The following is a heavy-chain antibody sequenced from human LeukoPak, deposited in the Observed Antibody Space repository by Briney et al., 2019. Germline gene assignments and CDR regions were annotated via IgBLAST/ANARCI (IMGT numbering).Heavy chain of an antibody. V-gene: IGHV3-23*01. CDR3: AKDRSKWLADFDY. D-gene: IGHD6-19*01. CDR1: GFTFSSYA. CDR2: INGGGVNT. J-gene: IGHJ4*02. Sequence: GGSLRLSCAASGFTFSSYAMSWVRQAPGKGLEWVSTINGGGVNTHYADSVGGRFTTSRDNSKNTLYLQMNSLRAEDTAVYYCAKDRSKWLADFDYWGQGTLVTVSS.